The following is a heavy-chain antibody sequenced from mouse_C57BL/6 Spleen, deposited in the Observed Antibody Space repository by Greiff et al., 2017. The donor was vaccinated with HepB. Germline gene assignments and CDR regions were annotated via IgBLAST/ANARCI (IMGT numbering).Heavy chain of an antibody. CDR3: ARSGITTVPHGYFDV. Sequence: EVQLQQSGPELVKPGDSVKISCKASGYSFTGYFMNWVMQSHGKSLEWIGRINPYNGDTFYNQKFKGKATLTVDKSSSTAHMELRSLTSEDSAVYYCARSGITTVPHGYFDVWGTGTTVTVSS. CDR1: GYSFTGYF. J-gene: IGHJ1*03. CDR2: INPYNGDT. V-gene: IGHV1-20*01. D-gene: IGHD1-1*01.